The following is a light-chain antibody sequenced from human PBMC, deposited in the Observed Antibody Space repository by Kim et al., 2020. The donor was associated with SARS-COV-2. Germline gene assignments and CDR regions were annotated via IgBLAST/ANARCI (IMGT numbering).Light chain of an antibody. J-gene: IGLJ1*01. V-gene: IGLV2-14*01. CDR1: SSDVGGYDY. CDR2: DVS. Sequence: QSALTQPASVSGSPGQSIAISCTGTSSDVGGYDYVYWYQQQPGKAPKFIIYDVSKRPSGVPDRFSGSKSGITASLTISGLQGEDEADYYCSSYTSTRRYVFGTGTKVTVL. CDR3: SSYTSTRRYV.